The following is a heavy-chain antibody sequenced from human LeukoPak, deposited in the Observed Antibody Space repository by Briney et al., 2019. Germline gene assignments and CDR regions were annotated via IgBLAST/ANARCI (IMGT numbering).Heavy chain of an antibody. V-gene: IGHV3-7*01. Sequence: QAGGSLRLSCAASGFTFSSYSMNWVRQAPGKGLEWVANINQDGNEKYYLDSVKGRFTFSRDNAKNSLYLQMNSLRAEDTAVYYCARQRGYSYGRFDYWGQGTLVTVSS. CDR2: INQDGNEK. CDR3: ARQRGYSYGRFDY. J-gene: IGHJ4*02. D-gene: IGHD5-18*01. CDR1: GFTFSSYS.